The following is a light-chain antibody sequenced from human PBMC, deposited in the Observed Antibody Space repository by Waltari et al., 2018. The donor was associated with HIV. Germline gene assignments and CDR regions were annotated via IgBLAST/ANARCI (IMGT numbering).Light chain of an antibody. CDR2: LGS. Sequence: DVVMTQSPLSLPVTPGEPASISCRSSPTLLYSNGHNCLDWYLQKPGQSPQLLIYLGSNRASGVPDRFSGSGSGTDFTLKISRVEAEDVGVYYCMQALPSPPIFTFGPGTKVDIK. V-gene: IGKV2-28*01. CDR3: MQALPSPPIFT. CDR1: PTLLYSNGHNC. J-gene: IGKJ3*01.